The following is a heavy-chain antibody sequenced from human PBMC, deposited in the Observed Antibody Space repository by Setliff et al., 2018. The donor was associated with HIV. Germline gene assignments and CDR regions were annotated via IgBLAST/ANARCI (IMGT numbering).Heavy chain of an antibody. CDR3: ARDRRGYYYGSGSCYMDV. D-gene: IGHD3-10*01. Sequence: SETLSLTCAVFGGSFTDIGGSFTDYYWIWIRQPPGKGLEWIGEINHSGITHYNPSLKSRFTISVDTSKNQFSLKVNSVTAADTAVYYCARDRRGYYYGSGSCYMDVWGTGTTVTVSS. J-gene: IGHJ6*03. V-gene: IGHV4-34*01. CDR2: INHSGIT. CDR1: GGSFTDIGGSFTDYY.